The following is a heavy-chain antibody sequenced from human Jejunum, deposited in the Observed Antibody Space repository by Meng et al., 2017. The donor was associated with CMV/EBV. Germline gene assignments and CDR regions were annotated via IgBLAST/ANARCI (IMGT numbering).Heavy chain of an antibody. CDR1: GGSINNYY. V-gene: IGHV4-4*07. CDR2: FYSSDTY. D-gene: IGHD1-26*01. J-gene: IGHJ4*02. CDR3: ARGPGASTREGFDH. Sequence: QGKLQESGPGRVKPSETLALTCTVSGGSINNYYWSWIRQSAGKGLEWIGRFYSSDTYNYHPSLNSRVTMSLDTSKKQFSLILSSVTAADTARYYCARGPGASTREGFDHWGLGTLVTVSS.